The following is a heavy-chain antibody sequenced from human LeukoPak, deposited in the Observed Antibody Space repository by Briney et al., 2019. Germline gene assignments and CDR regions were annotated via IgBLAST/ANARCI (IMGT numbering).Heavy chain of an antibody. D-gene: IGHD5-18*01. CDR2: IYYSGST. Sequence: PSETLSLTCAVSGGSISSSSYYWGWIRQPPGKGLEWIGSIYYSGSTYYNPSLKSRVTISVDTSKNQFSLKLSSVTAADTAVYYCARQIRIQLWLLSFDIWGQGTMVTVSS. J-gene: IGHJ3*02. CDR3: ARQIRIQLWLLSFDI. V-gene: IGHV4-39*01. CDR1: GGSISSSSYY.